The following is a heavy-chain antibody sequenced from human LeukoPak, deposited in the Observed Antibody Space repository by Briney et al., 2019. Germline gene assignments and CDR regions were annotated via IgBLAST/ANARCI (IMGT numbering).Heavy chain of an antibody. J-gene: IGHJ4*02. V-gene: IGHV4-4*09. CDR1: GGSISSYY. Sequence: SETLSLTCTVSGGSISSYYWSWIRQPPGKGLEWIGYIYTSGSTNYNPSLKSRVTISVDTSKNQFSLKVSSVTAADTAVYYCARHGFQLGSYYFDHWGQGTLVTVSS. CDR3: ARHGFQLGSYYFDH. CDR2: IYTSGST. D-gene: IGHD7-27*01.